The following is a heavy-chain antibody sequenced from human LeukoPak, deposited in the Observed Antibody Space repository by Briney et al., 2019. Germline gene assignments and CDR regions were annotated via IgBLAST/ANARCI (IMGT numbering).Heavy chain of an antibody. D-gene: IGHD1-26*01. CDR2: ITATSLHI. CDR3: AKSPIVGATYFDY. Sequence: GGSLRLSCAASGVTFSGYSMNWVRQAPGKGLEWVSAITATSLHIYYADSVKGRFTISRDNSKNTLYLQMNSLRAEDTAVYYCAKSPIVGATYFDYWGQGTLVTVSS. V-gene: IGHV3-21*01. CDR1: GVTFSGYS. J-gene: IGHJ4*02.